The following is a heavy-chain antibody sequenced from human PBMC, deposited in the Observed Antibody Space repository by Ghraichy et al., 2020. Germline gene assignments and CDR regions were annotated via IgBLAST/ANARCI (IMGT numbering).Heavy chain of an antibody. CDR1: GGSISSYY. V-gene: IGHV4-59*01. CDR2: IYYSGST. CDR3: ARFKGGFDY. Sequence: GSLSLTCTVSGGSISSYYWSWIRQPPGKGLECIGYIYYSGSTNYNPSLKSRVTISVDTSKNQFSLKLSSVTAADTAVYYCARFKGGFDYWGQGTLVTVSS. J-gene: IGHJ4*02. D-gene: IGHD3-16*01.